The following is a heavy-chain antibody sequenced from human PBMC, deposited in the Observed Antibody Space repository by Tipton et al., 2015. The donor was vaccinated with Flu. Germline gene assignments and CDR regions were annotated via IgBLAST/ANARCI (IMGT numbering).Heavy chain of an antibody. CDR1: GFTFSDYY. J-gene: IGHJ4*02. CDR3: ATTTYYYGSGSHDY. V-gene: IGHV4-34*08. D-gene: IGHD3-10*01. Sequence: LRLSCAASGFTFSDYYMSWVRQAPGKRLEWIGEVDHSGLTNYNPSLKSRVTISLDTFQNQFSLKLTSVTAADTAVYYCATTTYYYGSGSHDYWGQGTLVTVSS. CDR2: VDHSGLT.